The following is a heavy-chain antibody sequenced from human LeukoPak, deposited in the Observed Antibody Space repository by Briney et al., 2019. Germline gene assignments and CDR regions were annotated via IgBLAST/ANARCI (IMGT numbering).Heavy chain of an antibody. J-gene: IGHJ4*02. CDR3: AREGNRRSFDY. CDR1: GFTFSNYW. Sequence: GGSLRLSCAASGFTFSNYWMSWVRQAPGKGLEWVANIKQDGSETYYVDSVTGRFTISRDNAKNSLSLQVNSLRAEDTAVYYCAREGNRRSFDYWGQGTLVTVSS. D-gene: IGHD2/OR15-2a*01. CDR2: IKQDGSET. V-gene: IGHV3-7*01.